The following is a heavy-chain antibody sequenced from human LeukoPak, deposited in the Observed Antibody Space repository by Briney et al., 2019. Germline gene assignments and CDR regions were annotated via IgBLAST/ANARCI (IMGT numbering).Heavy chain of an antibody. CDR2: ISADNGNT. CDR3: ARDRGYFWSGSSHFDY. V-gene: IGHV1-18*01. D-gene: IGHD3-3*01. Sequence: ASVKVSCKASGYTFTSYGISGVRQAPGQGLEWMGWISADNGNTNYAQKLQGRVTMTTDTSTSTACMELRSLRSDDTAVYYCARDRGYFWSGSSHFDYWGQGTLVTVSS. J-gene: IGHJ4*02. CDR1: GYTFTSYG.